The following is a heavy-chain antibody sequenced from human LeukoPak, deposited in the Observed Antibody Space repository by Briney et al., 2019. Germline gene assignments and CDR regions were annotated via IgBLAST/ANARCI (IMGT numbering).Heavy chain of an antibody. J-gene: IGHJ4*02. Sequence: GASVKVSCKASGGTFSSYAISWVRRAPGQGLEWMGGVIPIFGTANYAQKFQGRVTITADESTSTAYMELSSLRSEDTAVYYCATSPMTGPYYFDYWGQGTLVTVSS. CDR3: ATSPMTGPYYFDY. D-gene: IGHD3-9*01. CDR1: GGTFSSYA. CDR2: VIPIFGTA. V-gene: IGHV1-69*13.